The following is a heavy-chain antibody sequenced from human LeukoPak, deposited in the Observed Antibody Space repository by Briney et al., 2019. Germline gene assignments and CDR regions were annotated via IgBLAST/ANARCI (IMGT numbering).Heavy chain of an antibody. Sequence: ASLKISCKGSGYSFTSYWIGWVRQMPGKGLEWMGIIYPGDSETRYSPSFQGQVTISADKSISTAYLQWSSLKASDTAMYYCARSPYRNYYDSSGYPGDAFDIWGQGTMVTVSS. V-gene: IGHV5-51*01. CDR3: ARSPYRNYYDSSGYPGDAFDI. D-gene: IGHD3-22*01. J-gene: IGHJ3*02. CDR2: IYPGDSET. CDR1: GYSFTSYW.